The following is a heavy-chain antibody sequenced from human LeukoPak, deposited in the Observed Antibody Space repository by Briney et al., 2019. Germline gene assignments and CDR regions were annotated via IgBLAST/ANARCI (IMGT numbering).Heavy chain of an antibody. V-gene: IGHV1-2*02. CDR2: INPNSGGT. CDR3: ARSVEMASFDY. J-gene: IGHJ4*02. CDR1: GYTFTGYY. D-gene: IGHD5-24*01. Sequence: GASVKVSCKASGYTFTGYYMHWVRQAPGQGVGWMGWINPNSGGTNYAQKFQGRVTMTRDTSISTAYMELSRLRSDDTAVYYCARSVEMASFDYWGQGTLVTVSS.